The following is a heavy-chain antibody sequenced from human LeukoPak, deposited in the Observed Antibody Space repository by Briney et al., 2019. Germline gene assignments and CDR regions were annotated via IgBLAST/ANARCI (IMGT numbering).Heavy chain of an antibody. V-gene: IGHV5-51*01. CDR3: ARNPTDSSGYSVDY. CDR2: IYPGDSNT. CDR1: GYTFTSYW. J-gene: IGHJ4*02. Sequence: GESLKISCKGPGYTFTSYWIGWVRQMPGKGLEWMGIIYPGDSNTRYSPSFQGQVTISADKSISTAYLQWSSLKASDTAMYYCARNPTDSSGYSVDYWGQGTLVTVSS. D-gene: IGHD3-22*01.